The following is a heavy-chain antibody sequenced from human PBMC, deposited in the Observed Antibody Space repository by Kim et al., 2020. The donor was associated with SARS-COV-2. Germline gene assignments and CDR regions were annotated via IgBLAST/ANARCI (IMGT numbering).Heavy chain of an antibody. J-gene: IGHJ5*02. V-gene: IGHV4-39*02. Sequence: SYTPSLKSRVTISVDTSNNPFSLRLSSVTAADTAVYYCARLRSGVGWFDPWGQGTLVTVSS. CDR3: ARLRSGVGWFDP. D-gene: IGHD5-12*01.